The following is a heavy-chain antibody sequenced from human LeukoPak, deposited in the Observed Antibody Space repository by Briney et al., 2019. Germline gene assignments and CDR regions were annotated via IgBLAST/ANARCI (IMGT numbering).Heavy chain of an antibody. CDR2: IYTSGST. J-gene: IGHJ6*03. Sequence: SETLSLTCTVSGGSISSSSYYWGWIRQPPGKGLEWIGRIYTSGSTNYNPSLKSRVTMSVDTSKNQFSLKLSSVTAADTAVYYCARGDYYYYYMDVWGKGTTVTVSS. V-gene: IGHV4-61*05. CDR1: GGSISSSSYY. CDR3: ARGDYYYYYMDV.